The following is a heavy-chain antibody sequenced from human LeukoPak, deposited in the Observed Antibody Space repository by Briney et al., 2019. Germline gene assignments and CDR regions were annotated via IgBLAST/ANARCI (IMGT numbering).Heavy chain of an antibody. V-gene: IGHV3-53*01. Sequence: PGGSLRLSCAASGFTVSSNYMSWVRQAPGKGLEWVSVIYSGGSTCYADSVKGRFTISRDNSKNTLYLQMNSLRAEDTAVYYCAREGGYLSPDGMDVWGQGTTVTVSS. D-gene: IGHD5-12*01. CDR1: GFTVSSNY. J-gene: IGHJ6*02. CDR3: AREGGYLSPDGMDV. CDR2: IYSGGST.